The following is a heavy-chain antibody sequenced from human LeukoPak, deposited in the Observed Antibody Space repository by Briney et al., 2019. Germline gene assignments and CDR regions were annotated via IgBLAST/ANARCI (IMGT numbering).Heavy chain of an antibody. Sequence: QPGGSLRLSCAASGFTFSSYSMNWVRQAPGKGLEWVSTISGGGGGAYYADSVKGRFTISRDNSKNTLYLQMNSLRAEDTAAYYCAKSGGSYSDTSHFDLWGQGTLVTVSS. CDR2: ISGGGGGA. CDR1: GFTFSSYS. J-gene: IGHJ4*02. V-gene: IGHV3-23*01. D-gene: IGHD1-26*01. CDR3: AKSGGSYSDTSHFDL.